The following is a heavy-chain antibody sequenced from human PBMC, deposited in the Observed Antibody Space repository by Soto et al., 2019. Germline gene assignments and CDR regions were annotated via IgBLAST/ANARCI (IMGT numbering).Heavy chain of an antibody. CDR1: GFTLSDHS. J-gene: IGHJ4*02. V-gene: IGHV3-11*01. CDR2: ISSSSSTI. Sequence: VQLVESGGGLVKIGGSLRLSCAASGFTLSDHSMTWIRQAPGKGLEWVSYISSSSSTIYYADSVKGRFTISRDNAKNSLYLQMNSLRVEDTAVYYCARDIRGANWGQGTLVTVSS. D-gene: IGHD3-10*01. CDR3: ARDIRGAN.